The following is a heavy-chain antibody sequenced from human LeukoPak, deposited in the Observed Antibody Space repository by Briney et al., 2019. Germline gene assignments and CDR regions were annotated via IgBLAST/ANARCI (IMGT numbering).Heavy chain of an antibody. CDR3: ATTDIAEYNSTWYYYFEY. D-gene: IGHD6-13*01. V-gene: IGHV1-18*01. Sequence: GASVKVSCKASGYTFTSYGISWVRQAPGQGLEWMGWISAYNGNTNYAQKLQGRVTMTTDTSTSTAYMELRSLRSDDTAVYYCATTDIAEYNSTWYYYFEYWGQGTLVTVSS. CDR2: ISAYNGNT. J-gene: IGHJ4*02. CDR1: GYTFTSYG.